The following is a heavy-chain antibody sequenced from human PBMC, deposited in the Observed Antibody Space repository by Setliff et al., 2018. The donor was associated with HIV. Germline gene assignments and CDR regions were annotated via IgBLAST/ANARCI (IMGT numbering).Heavy chain of an antibody. J-gene: IGHJ4*02. D-gene: IGHD2-21*02. CDR3: ARGRHAVVVTALEHDY. CDR2: INHSGST. Sequence: SETLSLTCTVSGGSFSDYYWSWIRQPPGKGLEWIGEINHSGSTNYNPSLKSRVTISVDTSKNQFSLKLTSVTAADTAVYYCARGRHAVVVTALEHDYWGQGTLVTVSS. V-gene: IGHV4-34*01. CDR1: GGSFSDYY.